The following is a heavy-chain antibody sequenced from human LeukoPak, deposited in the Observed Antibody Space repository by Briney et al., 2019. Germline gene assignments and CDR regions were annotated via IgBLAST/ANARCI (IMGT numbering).Heavy chain of an antibody. CDR1: GGSFSIYG. J-gene: IGHJ4*02. Sequence: GASVKVSCKASGGSFSIYGISWVRQAPGQGLEWMGGIIPIFGTAKYAQKFQGRVTIIADESTSTAYMELSSLRSEDTAVYYCARAMGYSSSWYPLDYCGQGTLVTVSP. CDR3: ARAMGYSSSWYPLDY. CDR2: IIPIFGTA. D-gene: IGHD6-13*01. V-gene: IGHV1-69*13.